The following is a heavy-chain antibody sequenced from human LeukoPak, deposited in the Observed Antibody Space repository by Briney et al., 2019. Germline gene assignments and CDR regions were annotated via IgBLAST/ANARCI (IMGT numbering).Heavy chain of an antibody. J-gene: IGHJ4*02. CDR3: ASGVRRPPGY. D-gene: IGHD3-16*01. V-gene: IGHV4-61*09. Sequence: SETLSLTCTVSGGSISSGSYDWYWIRQPAGKGLEWIGHIYTSGSSNYSPSLKSRVTISVDTSKNQFSLKLSSVTAADTAVYYCASGVRRPPGYWGQGTLVTVSS. CDR2: IYTSGSS. CDR1: GGSISSGSYD.